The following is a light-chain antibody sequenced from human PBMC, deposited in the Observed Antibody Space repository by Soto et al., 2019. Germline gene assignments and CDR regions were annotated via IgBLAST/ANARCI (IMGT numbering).Light chain of an antibody. CDR3: SSYAGSNNLYV. Sequence: QSVLTQPPSASGSPGQSVTISCTGSDSDLGAYKYVSWYQQHPGEAPKVVIYEVSKRPSGVPDRFSGSKSGNTASLTVSGLQAEDEADYYCSSYAGSNNLYVFGTGTKLTVL. V-gene: IGLV2-8*01. CDR1: DSDLGAYKY. J-gene: IGLJ1*01. CDR2: EVS.